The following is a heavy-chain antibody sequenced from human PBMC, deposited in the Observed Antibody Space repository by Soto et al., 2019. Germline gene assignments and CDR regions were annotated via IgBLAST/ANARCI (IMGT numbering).Heavy chain of an antibody. D-gene: IGHD1-26*01. CDR3: ARGTLGGAFDS. CDR2: IYHSGST. J-gene: IGHJ3*02. V-gene: IGHV4-30-2*01. CDR1: GGSISSGGYS. Sequence: SETLSLTCAVSGGSISSGGYSCSWLLQPPGKGLEWIGYIYHSGSTYYNPSLKSRVTISVDRSKNQFSLKLSSVTAAVTAVYYCARGTLGGAFDSWGQGTMVTVSS.